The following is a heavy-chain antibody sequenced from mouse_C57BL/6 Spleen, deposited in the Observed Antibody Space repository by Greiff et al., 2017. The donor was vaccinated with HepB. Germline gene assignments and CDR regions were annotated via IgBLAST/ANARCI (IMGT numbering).Heavy chain of an antibody. V-gene: IGHV1-66*01. D-gene: IGHD1-1*01. CDR3: ARSDGSSPPFAY. Sequence: VQLQQSGPELVKPGASVKISCKASGYSFTSYYIHWVKQRPGQGLEWIGWIYPGSGNTKYNEKFKGKATLTADTSSSTAYMQLSSLTSEDSAVYYCARSDGSSPPFAYWGQGTLVTVSA. CDR1: GYSFTSYY. J-gene: IGHJ3*01. CDR2: IYPGSGNT.